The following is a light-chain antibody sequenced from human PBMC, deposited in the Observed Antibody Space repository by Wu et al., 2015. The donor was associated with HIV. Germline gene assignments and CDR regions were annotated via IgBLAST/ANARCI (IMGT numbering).Light chain of an antibody. J-gene: IGKJ1*01. CDR3: QQRSERGT. Sequence: EIVLTQSPATLSLSPGERATLSCRASQSVNSYLAWYQQKPGQAPRLLIYDASNRATGIPARFSGSGSGTDFTLTISSLEPEDFAVYYCQQRSERGTFGQETKVEIK. CDR1: QSVNSY. CDR2: DAS. V-gene: IGKV3-11*01.